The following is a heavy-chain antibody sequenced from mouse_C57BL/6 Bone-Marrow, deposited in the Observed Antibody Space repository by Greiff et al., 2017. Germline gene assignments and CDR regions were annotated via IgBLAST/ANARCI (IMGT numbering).Heavy chain of an antibody. Sequence: QVQLKQSGAELVRPGASVKLSCKASGYTFTDYYINWVKQRPGQGLEWIARIYPGSGNTYYNEKFKGKATLTAEKSSSTAYMQLSSLTSEDSAVYFCASYHSTTVVARDYWGQGTTLTVSS. CDR1: GYTFTDYY. CDR3: ASYHSTTVVARDY. CDR2: IYPGSGNT. J-gene: IGHJ2*01. V-gene: IGHV1-76*01. D-gene: IGHD1-1*01.